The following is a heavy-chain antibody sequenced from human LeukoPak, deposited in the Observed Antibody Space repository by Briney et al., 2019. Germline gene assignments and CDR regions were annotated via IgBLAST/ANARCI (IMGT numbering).Heavy chain of an antibody. CDR1: GGSFSGYY. CDR3: ARLCPGSCYPGERRGYSYGYLNYYYYYGMDV. D-gene: IGHD5-18*01. J-gene: IGHJ6*02. Sequence: SETLSLTCAVYGGSFSGYYWSWIRQPPGKGLEWIGEIKHSGSTNYNPSLKSRVTISVDTSKNQFSLKLSSVTAADTAVYYCARLCPGSCYPGERRGYSYGYLNYYYYYGMDVWGQGTTVTVSS. V-gene: IGHV4-34*01. CDR2: IKHSGST.